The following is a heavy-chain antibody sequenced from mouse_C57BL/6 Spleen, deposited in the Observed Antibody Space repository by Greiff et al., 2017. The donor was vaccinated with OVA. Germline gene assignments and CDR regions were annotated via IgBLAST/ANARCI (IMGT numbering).Heavy chain of an antibody. CDR2: ISGGGGNT. J-gene: IGHJ3*01. CDR1: GFTFSSYT. Sequence: EVNVVESGGGLVKPGGSLKLSCAASGFTFSSYTMSWVRQTPEKRLEWVATISGGGGNTYYPDSVKGRFTISRDNAKNTLYLQMSSLRSEDTALYYCARKDWDGEAWFAYWGQGTLVTVSA. CDR3: ARKDWDGEAWFAY. V-gene: IGHV5-9*01. D-gene: IGHD4-1*01.